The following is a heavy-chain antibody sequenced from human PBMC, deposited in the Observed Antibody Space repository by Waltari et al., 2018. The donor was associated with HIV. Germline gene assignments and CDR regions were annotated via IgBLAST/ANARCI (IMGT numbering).Heavy chain of an antibody. D-gene: IGHD6-19*01. J-gene: IGHJ4*02. CDR3: ARDAEAGLDY. CDR1: GFPFSSSW. V-gene: IGHV3-7*01. Sequence: EVQLVESGGGLVQPGGSLRLSCAASGFPFSSSWMSWVRQAPGKGLEWVANIKQDGSEKYYVDSVKGRFTISRDNAKNSLYLQMNSLRAEDTAVYYCARDAEAGLDYWGQGTLVTVSS. CDR2: IKQDGSEK.